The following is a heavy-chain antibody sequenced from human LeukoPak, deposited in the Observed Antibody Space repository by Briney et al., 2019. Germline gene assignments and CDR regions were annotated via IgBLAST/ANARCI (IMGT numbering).Heavy chain of an antibody. Sequence: ASVTVSFKASVYTFTIYGISWVRQAPGQGGEGMGWISAYNGNTSYAQKLQGRVTMTTDTSTSTAYMELRSLRSDDTAVYYCARDTAVPSPHFDYWGQGTLVTVSS. D-gene: IGHD4-17*01. CDR2: ISAYNGNT. CDR3: ARDTAVPSPHFDY. V-gene: IGHV1-18*01. J-gene: IGHJ4*02. CDR1: VYTFTIYG.